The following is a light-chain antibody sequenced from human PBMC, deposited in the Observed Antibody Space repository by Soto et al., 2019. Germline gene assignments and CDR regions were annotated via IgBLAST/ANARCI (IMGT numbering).Light chain of an antibody. CDR2: GTS. CDR3: QQYVSLIT. CDR1: QSVSSGY. V-gene: IGKV3-20*01. J-gene: IGKJ5*01. Sequence: EIVFTQSPGTLSLSPGERATLSCRASQSVSSGYLAWYQQKPGQAPRLLIYGTSCRATGIGDRFSGSGSGTDFGLTISRLEPEDFAVYYCQQYVSLITFGHGTRLEIK.